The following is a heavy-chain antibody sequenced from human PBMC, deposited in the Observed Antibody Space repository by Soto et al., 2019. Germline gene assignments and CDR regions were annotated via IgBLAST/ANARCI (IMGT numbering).Heavy chain of an antibody. V-gene: IGHV1-46*02. J-gene: IGHJ4*02. CDR2: IHPSGGGT. CDR1: GYTFNTYY. CDR3: ARGGHIAVVTASCYN. D-gene: IGHD2-21*02. Sequence: QVQLVQSGAEVRKPGASVKVSCRPSGYTFNTYYLHWLRQAPGQALEWMGVIHPSGGGTTYAQKFLGRVTVTRDTSTTTVFMEWSSLRSDDTAVYYCARGGHIAVVTASCYNWGQGTLVTVSS.